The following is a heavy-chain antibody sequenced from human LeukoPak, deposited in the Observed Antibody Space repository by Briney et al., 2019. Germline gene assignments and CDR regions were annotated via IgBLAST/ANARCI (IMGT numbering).Heavy chain of an antibody. J-gene: IGHJ4*02. CDR3: ARGQGTVTTH. D-gene: IGHD4-17*01. CDR1: GGSFSAYY. CDR2: INHSGSA. Sequence: SETLSLTCAVSGGSFSAYYWTWIRQPPGKGLEWIGEINHSGSASYNPSLKSRVTISLDTSKNQFSLKLSSVTAADTAVYYCARGQGTVTTHWGQGTLVTVSS. V-gene: IGHV4-34*01.